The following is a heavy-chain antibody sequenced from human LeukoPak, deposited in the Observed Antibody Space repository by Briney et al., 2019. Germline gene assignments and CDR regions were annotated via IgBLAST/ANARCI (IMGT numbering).Heavy chain of an antibody. J-gene: IGHJ6*02. CDR2: IGTAGDP. CDR3: ARGSAIVGATGYYNGMDV. Sequence: GVSLRLSCAASGFTFSNYDLHWVRQATGKGLEWVSGIGTAGDPYYPGSVKGRFTISRENAKNSLHLQMNSLRAGDTAVYYCARGSAIVGATGYYNGMDVWGQGTTVTVSS. V-gene: IGHV3-13*05. D-gene: IGHD1-26*01. CDR1: GFTFSNYD.